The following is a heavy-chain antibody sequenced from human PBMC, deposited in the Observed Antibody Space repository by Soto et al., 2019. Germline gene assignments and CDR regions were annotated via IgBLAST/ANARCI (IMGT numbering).Heavy chain of an antibody. CDR2: IIPIFGTA. Sequence: QVQLVQSGAEVKKPGSSVKVSCKASGGTFSSYAISWVRQAPGQGLEWMGGIIPIFGTANYAQKFQGRVTITADESTSTAYMELSSLRSEDTAVYYCARASTVTTCLGGHYYYYGMDVWGQGTTVTVSS. CDR1: GGTFSSYA. V-gene: IGHV1-69*01. CDR3: ARASTVTTCLGGHYYYYGMDV. D-gene: IGHD4-17*01. J-gene: IGHJ6*02.